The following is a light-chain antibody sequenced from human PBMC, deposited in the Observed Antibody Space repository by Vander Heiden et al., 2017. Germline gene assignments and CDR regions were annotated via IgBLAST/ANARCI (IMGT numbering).Light chain of an antibody. J-gene: IGLJ3*02. Sequence: QSALTQPASVSGSPGKSITISGTGTSSDVGCYNFVYWYQQHPGKSPKLLIYDVSYRPSGVSNRFSASKSGNTASLTISGLQAEDEGDYHCSSYASSDIWVFGGGTKVTVL. CDR2: DVS. V-gene: IGLV2-14*03. CDR1: SSDVGCYNF. CDR3: SSYASSDIWV.